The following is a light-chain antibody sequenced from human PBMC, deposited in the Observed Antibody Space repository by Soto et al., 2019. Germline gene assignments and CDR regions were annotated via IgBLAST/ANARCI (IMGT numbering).Light chain of an antibody. CDR1: SSDVGGYNY. Sequence: QSALTQPPSASGSPGQSVTISSTGTSSDVGGYNYVSWYQHHPGKAPKLMIYEVTKRPSGVPDRFSGSKSGNTASLTVSGLQAEDEADYYCNSYAGSNNWVFGGGTKVTVL. CDR2: EVT. J-gene: IGLJ3*02. CDR3: NSYAGSNNWV. V-gene: IGLV2-8*01.